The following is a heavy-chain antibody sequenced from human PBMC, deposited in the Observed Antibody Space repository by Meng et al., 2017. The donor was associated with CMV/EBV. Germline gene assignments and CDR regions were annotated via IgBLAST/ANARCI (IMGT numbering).Heavy chain of an antibody. D-gene: IGHD3-22*01. V-gene: IGHV1-46*01. CDR2: INPSGGST. J-gene: IGHJ4*02. CDR3: ARAEGDYYDSSGYCADY. Sequence: SVKVSCKASGYTFTSYYMHWVRQAPGQGLEWMGIINPSGGSTSYAQKFQGRVTMTRDTSTSTVYMELSSLRSEDTAVYYCARAEGDYYDSSGYCADYWGQGTLVTVSS. CDR1: GYTFTSYY.